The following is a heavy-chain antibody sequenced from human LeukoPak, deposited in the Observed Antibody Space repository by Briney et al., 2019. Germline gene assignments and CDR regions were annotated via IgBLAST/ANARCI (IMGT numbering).Heavy chain of an antibody. CDR2: INHSGST. D-gene: IGHD7-27*01. CDR1: GGSFSGYY. J-gene: IGHJ6*02. Sequence: PSETLSLTCAVYGGSFSGYYWSWIRQPPGKGLEWIGEINHSGSTNYNPSLKSRVTISVDTSKNQFSLKLSSVTAADTAVYYCARLGITLIAYGMDVWGQGTTVTVSS. V-gene: IGHV4-34*01. CDR3: ARLGITLIAYGMDV.